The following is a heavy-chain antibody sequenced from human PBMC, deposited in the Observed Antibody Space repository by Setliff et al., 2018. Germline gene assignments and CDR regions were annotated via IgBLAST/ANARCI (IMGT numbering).Heavy chain of an antibody. CDR1: GGTFSTFG. D-gene: IGHD4-4*01. CDR3: ANGHGTTVTVENYHYYMDV. Sequence: SVKVSCKTSGGTFSTFGIHWVRQAPGQGLVWMGGINPIFGTAHYAQKFQGRVTITADESTSTAYMELSSLKSKDTAVYYCANGHGTTVTVENYHYYMDVWGKGTTVTVSS. J-gene: IGHJ6*03. CDR2: INPIFGTA. V-gene: IGHV1-69*13.